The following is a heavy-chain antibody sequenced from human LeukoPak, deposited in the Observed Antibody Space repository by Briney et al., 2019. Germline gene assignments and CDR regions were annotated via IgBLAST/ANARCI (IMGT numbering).Heavy chain of an antibody. D-gene: IGHD1-7*01. CDR1: GFTFDDYA. J-gene: IGHJ4*02. V-gene: IGHV3-74*01. CDR2: SNSDGSHS. Sequence: GGSLRLSCAASGFTFDDYAMHWVRQAPGKGLVWVSRSNSDGSHSSYADSVKGRFTMSRDNAKNTLYLQMNSLRAEDTAVYYCARELGTTFDHWGQGTLVTVSS. CDR3: ARELGTTFDH.